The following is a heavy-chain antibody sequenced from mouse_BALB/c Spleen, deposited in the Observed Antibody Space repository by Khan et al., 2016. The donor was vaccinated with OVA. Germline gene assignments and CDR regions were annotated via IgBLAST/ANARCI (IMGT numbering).Heavy chain of an antibody. CDR2: IYPGISDT. D-gene: IGHD2-4*01. Sequence: EVQLQQSGTVLARPGASVKMSCKASGYSFTSYWMHWVKQRPGQGLEWIGAIYPGISDTRYNQKFKVKAKLNAVTSDRTAYMELSSLLIADSAVYFCTRSYDSYYFDYWGQGTTLTVSS. CDR3: TRSYDSYYFDY. CDR1: GYSFTSYW. J-gene: IGHJ2*01. V-gene: IGHV1-5*01.